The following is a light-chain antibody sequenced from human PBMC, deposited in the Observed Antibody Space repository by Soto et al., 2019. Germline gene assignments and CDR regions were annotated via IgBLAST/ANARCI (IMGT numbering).Light chain of an antibody. CDR2: KAS. CDR1: QTISSW. J-gene: IGKJ1*01. Sequence: DIQMTQSPSTLSGSVGDRVTITCRASQTISSWLAWYRQKPGKAPKLLIYKASTVKSGVPSRFSGSGSGTEFTLTISSLQPDDFATYYCQHYNSYSEAFGQGTNVELK. CDR3: QHYNSYSEA. V-gene: IGKV1-5*03.